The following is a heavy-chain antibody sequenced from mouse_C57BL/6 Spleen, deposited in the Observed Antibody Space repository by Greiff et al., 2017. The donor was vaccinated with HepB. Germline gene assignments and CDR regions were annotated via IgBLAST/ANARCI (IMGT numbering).Heavy chain of an antibody. J-gene: IGHJ1*03. CDR1: GFTFSSYG. CDR2: ISSGGSYT. V-gene: IGHV5-6*01. Sequence: EVQLQESGGDLVKPGGSLKLSCAASGFTFSSYGMSWVRQTPDKRLEWVATISSGGSYTYYPDSVKGRFTISRDNAKNTLYLQMSSLKSEDTAMYYCARRGWDGYWYFDVWAQGPRSPSPQ. D-gene: IGHD2-3*01. CDR3: ARRGWDGYWYFDV.